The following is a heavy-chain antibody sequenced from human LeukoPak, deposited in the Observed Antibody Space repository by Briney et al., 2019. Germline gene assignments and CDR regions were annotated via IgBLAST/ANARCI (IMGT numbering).Heavy chain of an antibody. CDR2: ISEESSSI. Sequence: GGSLRLSCVASGFTFNGYAMHWVRQGPGQGLEWVSGISEESSSIVYADSVKGRFTISRDNAKNSLYLQMNSLRPEDTALYYCVKNAVGGRASYFDFWGQGTLVTVAS. CDR3: VKNAVGGRASYFDF. CDR1: GFTFNGYA. D-gene: IGHD3-10*01. V-gene: IGHV3-9*01. J-gene: IGHJ4*02.